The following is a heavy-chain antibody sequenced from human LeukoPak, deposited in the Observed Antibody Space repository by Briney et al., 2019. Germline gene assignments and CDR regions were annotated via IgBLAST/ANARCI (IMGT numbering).Heavy chain of an antibody. Sequence: ASVKVSCKASGYTFTSYAMHWVHQAPGQRLEWMGWINAGNGNTKYSQKFQGRVTITRDTSASTAYMELSSLRSEDTAVYYCARGSHCSSTSCYSPRGNWFDPWGQGTLVTVSS. J-gene: IGHJ5*02. CDR2: INAGNGNT. CDR1: GYTFTSYA. CDR3: ARGSHCSSTSCYSPRGNWFDP. D-gene: IGHD2-2*02. V-gene: IGHV1-3*01.